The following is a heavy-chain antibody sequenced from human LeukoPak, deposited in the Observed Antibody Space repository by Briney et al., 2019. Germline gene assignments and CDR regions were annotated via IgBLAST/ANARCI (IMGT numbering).Heavy chain of an antibody. Sequence: ASVKVSCKASGYTFTGYYIHWVRQAPGQGLEWMGRINPNSGGANCAQKFQGRVTMTRDTSISTAYMELSSLRSDDMAVYYCARADDYYDSSGYSYWGQGTLVTVSS. CDR1: GYTFTGYY. CDR2: INPNSGGA. J-gene: IGHJ4*02. CDR3: ARADDYYDSSGYSY. V-gene: IGHV1-2*06. D-gene: IGHD3-22*01.